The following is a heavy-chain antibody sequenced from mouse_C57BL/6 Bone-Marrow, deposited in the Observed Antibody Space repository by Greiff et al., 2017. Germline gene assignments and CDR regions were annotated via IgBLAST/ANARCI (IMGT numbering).Heavy chain of an antibody. Sequence: QVQLQQSGAELARPGASVKLSCKASGYTFTSSGISWVKQRTGQGLEWIGEIYPRRGNTYYNEKFKGKATLTADKSSSTAYMELRSLTSADSAVYFGARTGYLAYWGQGTLVTVSA. CDR1: GYTFTSSG. J-gene: IGHJ3*01. CDR2: IYPRRGNT. CDR3: ARTGYLAY. D-gene: IGHD2-2*01. V-gene: IGHV1-81*01.